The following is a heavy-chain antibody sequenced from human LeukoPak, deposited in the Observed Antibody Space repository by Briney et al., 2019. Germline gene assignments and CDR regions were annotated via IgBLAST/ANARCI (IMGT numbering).Heavy chain of an antibody. J-gene: IGHJ4*02. CDR2: ISSASNYI. D-gene: IGHD3-10*01. V-gene: IGHV3-21*06. Sequence: GGSLRLSCAASGFTFTVHTMSWVRQAPGKGLEWVASISSASNYIYYADSLKGRFTVSRDNAKNTLYLQMNILRDEDTAMYYCTRDRARAGGEILDYWGQGTLVTVSS. CDR1: GFTFTVHT. CDR3: TRDRARAGGEILDY.